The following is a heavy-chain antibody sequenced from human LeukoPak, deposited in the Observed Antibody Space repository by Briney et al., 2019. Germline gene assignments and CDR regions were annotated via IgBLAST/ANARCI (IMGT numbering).Heavy chain of an antibody. V-gene: IGHV1-18*04. CDR3: ARDLPIVVVGLGYYYYGMDV. CDR1: GSAFTSYG. J-gene: IGHJ6*04. CDR2: ISAYNGNT. Sequence: GASVKVCCTGSGSAFTSYGISWVRQAPGQGLEWMGWISAYNGNTNYAQKLPGRVSMTTDTSTSTAYMELRSLRSDDTAVYYCARDLPIVVVGLGYYYYGMDVWGKGTTVTVSS. D-gene: IGHD2-15*01.